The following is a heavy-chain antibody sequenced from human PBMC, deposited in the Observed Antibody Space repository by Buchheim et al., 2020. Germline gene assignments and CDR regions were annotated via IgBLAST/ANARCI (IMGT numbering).Heavy chain of an antibody. D-gene: IGHD5-24*01. CDR1: GFTFSSYA. CDR2: ISYDGSNK. J-gene: IGHJ4*02. CDR3: ARGGDGYNYLVYFDY. V-gene: IGHV3-30-3*01. Sequence: QVQLVESGGGVVQPGRSLRLSCAASGFTFSSYAMHWVRQAPGKGLEWVAVISYDGSNKYYADSVKGRFTISRDNSKNTLYLQMNSLRAEDTAVYYCARGGDGYNYLVYFDYWGQGTL.